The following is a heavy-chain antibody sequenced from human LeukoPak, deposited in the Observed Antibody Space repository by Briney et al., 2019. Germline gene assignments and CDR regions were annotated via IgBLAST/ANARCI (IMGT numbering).Heavy chain of an antibody. CDR1: GGSISSSSYY. CDR2: IYYSGST. V-gene: IGHV4-39*07. Sequence: SETLSLTCTVSGGSISSSSYYWGWIRQPPGKGLEWIGSIYYSGSTYYNPSLKSRVTISVDTSKNQFSLKLSSVTAADTAVYYCARLIGLSSSGRKPRGNFDYWGQGTLVTVSS. CDR3: ARLIGLSSSGRKPRGNFDY. J-gene: IGHJ4*02. D-gene: IGHD6-13*01.